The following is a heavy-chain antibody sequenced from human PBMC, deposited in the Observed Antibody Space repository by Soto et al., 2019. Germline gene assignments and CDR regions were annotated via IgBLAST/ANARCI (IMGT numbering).Heavy chain of an antibody. CDR3: ERFTPTPGAMVDAFDI. Sequence: ASVKVSCKASGYTFTSYDINWVRQATGQGLEWMGWMNPNSGNTGYAQKFQGRVTMTTNTSISTAYMELRSLRSEDTAVYYFERFTPTPGAMVDAFDIWGQGTMVTVS. CDR1: GYTFTSYD. CDR2: MNPNSGNT. V-gene: IGHV1-8*01. J-gene: IGHJ3*02. D-gene: IGHD2-2*01.